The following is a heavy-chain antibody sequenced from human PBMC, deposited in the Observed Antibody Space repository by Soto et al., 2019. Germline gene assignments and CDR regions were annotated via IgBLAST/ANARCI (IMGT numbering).Heavy chain of an antibody. Sequence: GGSLRLSCAASGFTFSICAMSWVRQAPGKGLEWVSTIGGSGGGTSYADFVRGHFTISRDNSRNTLYLQMNNVRAEDTAVYYCAKDAPGSGWLSDYWGQGTLVTVSS. D-gene: IGHD3-22*01. CDR3: AKDAPGSGWLSDY. CDR2: IGGSGGGT. CDR1: GFTFSICA. J-gene: IGHJ4*02. V-gene: IGHV3-23*01.